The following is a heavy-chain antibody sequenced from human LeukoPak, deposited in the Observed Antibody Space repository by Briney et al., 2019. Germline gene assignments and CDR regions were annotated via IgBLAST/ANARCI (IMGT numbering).Heavy chain of an antibody. CDR1: GFTFSSYG. J-gene: IGHJ4*02. Sequence: GGSLRLSCAASGFTFSSYGMHWVRQAPGKGLEWVANIKQDGSEKYYVDSVKGRFTIPRDNAKNSLYLQMNSLRAEDTAVYYCARVDSMAYYFDYWGQGTLVTVSS. D-gene: IGHD2/OR15-2a*01. CDR2: IKQDGSEK. CDR3: ARVDSMAYYFDY. V-gene: IGHV3-7*01.